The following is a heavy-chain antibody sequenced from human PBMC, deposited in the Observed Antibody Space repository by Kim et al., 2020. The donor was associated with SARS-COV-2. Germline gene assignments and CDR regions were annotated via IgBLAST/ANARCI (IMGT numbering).Heavy chain of an antibody. CDR1: GGTFSSYA. D-gene: IGHD2-2*01. V-gene: IGHV1-69*13. Sequence: SVKVSCKASGGTFSSYAISWVRQAPGQGLEWMGGIIPIFGTANYAQKFQGRVTITADESTSTAYMELSSLRSEDTAVYYCARDYCSSTSCYYYFDYWGQGTLVTVSS. J-gene: IGHJ4*02. CDR3: ARDYCSSTSCYYYFDY. CDR2: IIPIFGTA.